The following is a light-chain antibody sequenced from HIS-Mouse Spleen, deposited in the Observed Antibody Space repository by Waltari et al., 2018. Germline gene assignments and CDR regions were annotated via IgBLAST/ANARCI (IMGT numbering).Light chain of an antibody. CDR3: CSYAGSSTWV. Sequence: QSALTQPASVSGSPGPSITISCPGTSSDVGSYNIFSWYQQQPGKAPKLMIYEGSKRPSGVSNRFSGSKSGNTASLTISGLQAEDEADYYCCSYAGSSTWVFGGGTKLTVL. CDR1: SSDVGSYNI. V-gene: IGLV2-23*01. J-gene: IGLJ3*02. CDR2: EGS.